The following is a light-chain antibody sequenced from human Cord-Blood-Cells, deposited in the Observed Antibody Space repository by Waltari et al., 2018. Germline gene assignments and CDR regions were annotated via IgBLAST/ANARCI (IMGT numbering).Light chain of an antibody. CDR3: QQRSNWPPAT. Sequence: EIVLTQSPATLSLSPGERATLSCRASQSVSSYLAWYQQKPGQAPRLLIYDASNRATGIPARFSGSASGTEFTLTISSLEPEDFAVYYCQQRSNWPPATFGQGTRLEIK. V-gene: IGKV3-11*01. CDR1: QSVSSY. CDR2: DAS. J-gene: IGKJ5*01.